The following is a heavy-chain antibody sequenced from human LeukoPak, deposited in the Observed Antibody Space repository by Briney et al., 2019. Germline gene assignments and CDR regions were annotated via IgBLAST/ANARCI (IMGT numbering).Heavy chain of an antibody. CDR1: GGSISNHY. CDR3: ARVGASTYSGYDFGRPYYFDY. J-gene: IGHJ4*02. Sequence: SETLSLTCTVSGGSISNHYWSWIRQPAGKGLEWIGRIYSSGSTNYNPSLKSRVTISVDKSKNQFSLKLSSVTAADTAVYYCARVGASTYSGYDFGRPYYFDYWGQGTLVTVSS. D-gene: IGHD5-12*01. CDR2: IYSSGST. V-gene: IGHV4-4*07.